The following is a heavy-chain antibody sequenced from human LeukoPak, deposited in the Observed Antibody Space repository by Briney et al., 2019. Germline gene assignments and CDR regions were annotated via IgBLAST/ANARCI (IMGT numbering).Heavy chain of an antibody. CDR1: GYIFAGYN. J-gene: IGHJ4*02. Sequence: ASVKVSCRTSGYIFAGYNMHWVRQAPGQGLEWMGRIDPHSGDTRISQKFQGRVTVTRDTSISTVYMELNGLTSDDTAIYYCAGEGSGYDYYYFDYWGQGTLVTVSS. D-gene: IGHD5-12*01. V-gene: IGHV1-2*02. CDR3: AGEGSGYDYYYFDY. CDR2: IDPHSGDT.